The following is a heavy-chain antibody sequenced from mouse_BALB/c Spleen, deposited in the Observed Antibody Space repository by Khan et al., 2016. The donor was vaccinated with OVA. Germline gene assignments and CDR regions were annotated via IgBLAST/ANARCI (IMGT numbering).Heavy chain of an antibody. D-gene: IGHD2-3*01. Sequence: EVGLEESGPGLVKPSQSLSLTCTVTGYSITSDYAWNWIRQFPGNKLEWMGYISSSGSTNYNPALKSRISITRDTSKNQFFLQLNTVTTEDTATYYCERDGSRYNYAMDYWGQGTSVTVSS. CDR1: GYSITSDYA. CDR2: ISSSGST. CDR3: ERDGSRYNYAMDY. V-gene: IGHV3-2*02. J-gene: IGHJ4*01.